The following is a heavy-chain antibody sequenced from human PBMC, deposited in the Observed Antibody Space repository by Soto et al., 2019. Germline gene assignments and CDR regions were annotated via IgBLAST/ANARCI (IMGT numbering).Heavy chain of an antibody. V-gene: IGHV1-69*06. Sequence: SVKVSCXASGGTFSSYXXSGVRQAPGQGLEWMGGIIPIFGTANYAQKFQCRVTITADKSTSTAYMELSSLRSEDTAVYYCARAEAVXXNFDYWGQGTLVTVSS. J-gene: IGHJ4*02. CDR2: IIPIFGTA. CDR1: GGTFSSYX. CDR3: ARAEAVXXNFDY.